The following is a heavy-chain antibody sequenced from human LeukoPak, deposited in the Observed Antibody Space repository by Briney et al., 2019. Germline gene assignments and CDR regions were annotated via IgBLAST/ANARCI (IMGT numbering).Heavy chain of an antibody. D-gene: IGHD5-12*01. CDR3: ARGKWLRPDYYYYYMDV. CDR2: ISAYNGNT. CDR1: GYTFTSYG. Sequence: ASVKVSCKASGYTFTSYGISWVRQAPGQGLEWMGWISAYNGNTNYAQKLQGRVTMTTDTSTSTAYMELRSLRSDDTAVYYCARGKWLRPDYYYYYMDVWGKGTTVTVSS. J-gene: IGHJ6*03. V-gene: IGHV1-18*01.